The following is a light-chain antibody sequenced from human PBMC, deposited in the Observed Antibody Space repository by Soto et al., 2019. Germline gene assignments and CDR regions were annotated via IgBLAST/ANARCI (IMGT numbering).Light chain of an antibody. V-gene: IGKV1-39*01. J-gene: IGKJ3*01. Sequence: DIQMTQSPSSLSASVGDRVTITCRASQSISSYLNWYQQKPGKAPKLLIYAASSLQSGVPSRFRGSGSGTDFTLTISSLQPEDFATYDCLQSYSTPKTFGPGTNVDIK. CDR1: QSISSY. CDR3: LQSYSTPKT. CDR2: AAS.